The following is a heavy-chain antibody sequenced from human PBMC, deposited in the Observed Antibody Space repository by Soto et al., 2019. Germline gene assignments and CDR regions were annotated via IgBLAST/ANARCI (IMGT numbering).Heavy chain of an antibody. CDR2: IYHSGSI. Sequence: SETLSLTCAVSGDPISGSHWWSWVRQTPGKGLEWIGEIYHSGSINYNPSLKSRVIISADRSKNQFSPRLSSVTAADTAVYYCATSQLGEYFDYWGQGTLVTVSS. D-gene: IGHD1-26*01. CDR1: GDPISGSHW. CDR3: ATSQLGEYFDY. V-gene: IGHV4-4*02. J-gene: IGHJ4*02.